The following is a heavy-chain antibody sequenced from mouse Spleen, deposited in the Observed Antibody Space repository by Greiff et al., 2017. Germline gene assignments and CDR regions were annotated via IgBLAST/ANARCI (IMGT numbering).Heavy chain of an antibody. J-gene: IGHJ1*01. D-gene: IGHD2-1*01. CDR3: ATGRYGNYGYFDV. Sequence: EVMLVESGGGLVKPGGSLKLSCAASGFTFSDYGMHWVRQAPEKGLEWVAYISSGSSTIYYADTVKGRFTISRDNAKNTLFLQMTSLRSEDTAMYYCATGRYGNYGYFDVWGAGTTVTVSS. CDR1: GFTFSDYG. V-gene: IGHV5-17*01. CDR2: ISSGSSTI.